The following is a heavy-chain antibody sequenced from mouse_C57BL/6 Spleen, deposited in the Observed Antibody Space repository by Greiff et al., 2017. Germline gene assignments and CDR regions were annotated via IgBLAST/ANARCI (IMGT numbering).Heavy chain of an antibody. CDR3: ARYFDY. J-gene: IGHJ2*01. CDR1: GFNIKNTY. V-gene: IGHV14-3*01. Sequence: VQLKESVAELVRPGASVKLSCTASGFNIKNTYMHWVKQRPEQGLEWIGRIDTANGNNKYAPKFQGKATITADTSSNTAYLQISRLASEDTDIYNCARYFDYWGQGTTLTVSS. CDR2: IDTANGNN.